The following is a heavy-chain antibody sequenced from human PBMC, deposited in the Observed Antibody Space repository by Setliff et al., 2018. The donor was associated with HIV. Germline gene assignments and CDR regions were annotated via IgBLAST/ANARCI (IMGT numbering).Heavy chain of an antibody. D-gene: IGHD1-1*01. CDR2: INTANANT. V-gene: IGHV1-3*04. Sequence: ASVKVSCKSSGYTFSNYALHWVRQAPGQRLEWMGWINTANANTKYSQKFQGRVTITRDTSASTAYMELRSLRSDDTAVYYCARIPTGTTLYYYRLDVWGQGTTVTVSS. CDR3: ARIPTGTTLYYYRLDV. CDR1: GYTFSNYA. J-gene: IGHJ6*02.